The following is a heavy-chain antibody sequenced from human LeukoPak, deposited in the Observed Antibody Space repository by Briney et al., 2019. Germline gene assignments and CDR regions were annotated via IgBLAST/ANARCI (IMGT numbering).Heavy chain of an antibody. CDR1: GYTYTSYA. CDR3: AGGEQKAYYYESSGYLGDY. D-gene: IGHD3-22*01. Sequence: ASVKVSCKASGYTYTSYAMHWVRQAPGQRLEWMGWINAGNGDTKYSQKFQDRVTITRDTSASTAYMELSRLRSDDTAVYYCAGGEQKAYYYESSGYLGDYWGQGTLVTVSS. J-gene: IGHJ4*02. CDR2: INAGNGDT. V-gene: IGHV1-3*01.